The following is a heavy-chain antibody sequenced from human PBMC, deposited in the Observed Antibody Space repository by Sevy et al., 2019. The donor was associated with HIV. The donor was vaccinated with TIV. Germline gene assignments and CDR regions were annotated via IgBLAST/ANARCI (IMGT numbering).Heavy chain of an antibody. CDR2: ISGTYGST. J-gene: IGHJ3*02. Sequence: GGCLRLSCAASGFTFSSYAMHWVRQAPGKGLEWVSGISGTYGSTYYADSVKGRFTISRDTSKNTLYLQMTGLRAEDTAVYFCAKDRIWELGDAFDIWGQGTMVTVSS. D-gene: IGHD1-7*01. CDR3: AKDRIWELGDAFDI. V-gene: IGHV3-23*01. CDR1: GFTFSSYA.